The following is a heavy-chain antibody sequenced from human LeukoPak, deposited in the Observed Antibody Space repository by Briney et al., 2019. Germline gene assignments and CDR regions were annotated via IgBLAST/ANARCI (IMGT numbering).Heavy chain of an antibody. CDR3: ARDPTPFYGSGSYSGY. J-gene: IGHJ4*02. CDR1: GFPFSSYS. D-gene: IGHD3-10*01. CDR2: ISSSSSHI. Sequence: PGGSLRLSCAASGFPFSSYSMNWVRQAPGKGLEWVSSISSSSSHIYYADSVKGRFTISRDNAKNSLYLQMNSLRAEDTAVYYCARDPTPFYGSGSYSGYWGQGTLVTVSS. V-gene: IGHV3-21*01.